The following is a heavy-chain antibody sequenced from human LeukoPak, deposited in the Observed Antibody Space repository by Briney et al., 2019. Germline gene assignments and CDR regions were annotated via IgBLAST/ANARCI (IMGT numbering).Heavy chain of an antibody. D-gene: IGHD3-22*01. J-gene: IGHJ5*02. V-gene: IGHV4-39*07. CDR2: IYYSGNT. Sequence: PSETLSLTCTVSGGSISSSSYYWGWIRQPPGKGLEWIGSIYYSGNTYYSPSLKSRVTVSLDTSKSQFSLKMNSVTAADTAVYYCARTSPPSGYYFPLGFDPWGQGTLVTVSS. CDR1: GGSISSSSYY. CDR3: ARTSPPSGYYFPLGFDP.